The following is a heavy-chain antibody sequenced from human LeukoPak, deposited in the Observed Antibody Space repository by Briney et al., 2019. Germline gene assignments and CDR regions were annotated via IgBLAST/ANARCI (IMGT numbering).Heavy chain of an antibody. CDR3: ARDPISSAWDGNFDF. Sequence: GGSLRLSCAASGFTFSTYDMNWVRQAPGKGLEWVSSISSSSTYIYYADSVKGRFTISRDNAKNSLYLQMSGLRADDTAVYYCARDPISSAWDGNFDFWGQGTLVTVSS. D-gene: IGHD6-19*01. V-gene: IGHV3-21*01. CDR2: ISSSSTYI. J-gene: IGHJ4*02. CDR1: GFTFSTYD.